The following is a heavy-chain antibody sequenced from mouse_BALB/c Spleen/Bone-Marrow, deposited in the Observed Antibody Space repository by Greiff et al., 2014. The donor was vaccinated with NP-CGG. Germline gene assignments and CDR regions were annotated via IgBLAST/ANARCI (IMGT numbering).Heavy chain of an antibody. V-gene: IGHV5-6*01. CDR1: GFTFSSYG. D-gene: IGHD1-2*01. Sequence: EVKLVESGGDLVKPGGSLKLSCAASGFTFSSYGMSWVRQTPDKRLEWVATISSGGSYTYYPDSVKGRFTISRDNAKNTLYLQMSSLRSEDTAMYYCARPSHYYGFDYWGQGTTLTVSS. J-gene: IGHJ2*01. CDR3: ARPSHYYGFDY. CDR2: ISSGGSYT.